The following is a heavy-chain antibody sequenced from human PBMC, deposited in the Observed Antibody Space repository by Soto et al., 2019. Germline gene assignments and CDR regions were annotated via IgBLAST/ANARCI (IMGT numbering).Heavy chain of an antibody. V-gene: IGHV1-8*01. CDR3: AREWQWLVRDYYYGMDV. CDR1: GYTFASYD. Sequence: ASVKVSCKASGYTFASYDINWVRQATGQGLEWMGWMNPNSGNTGYAQKFQGRVTMTRNTSISTAYMEPSSLRSEDTAVYYCAREWQWLVRDYYYGMDVWGQGTTVTVSS. D-gene: IGHD6-19*01. J-gene: IGHJ6*02. CDR2: MNPNSGNT.